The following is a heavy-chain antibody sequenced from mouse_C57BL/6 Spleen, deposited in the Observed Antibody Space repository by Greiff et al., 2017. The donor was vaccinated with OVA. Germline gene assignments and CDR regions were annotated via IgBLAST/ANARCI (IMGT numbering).Heavy chain of an antibody. CDR1: GLTFTDYY. CDR3: ARGDNYVGLFAY. J-gene: IGHJ3*01. CDR2: IRNKANGYTT. D-gene: IGHD1-3*01. Sequence: EVHLVESGGGLVQPGGSLSLSCAASGLTFTDYYMSWVRQPPGKALEWLGFIRNKANGYTTEYSASVKGRFTISRDNSQSILYLQMNALRAEDSATYYCARGDNYVGLFAYWGKGTLVTVSA. V-gene: IGHV7-3*01.